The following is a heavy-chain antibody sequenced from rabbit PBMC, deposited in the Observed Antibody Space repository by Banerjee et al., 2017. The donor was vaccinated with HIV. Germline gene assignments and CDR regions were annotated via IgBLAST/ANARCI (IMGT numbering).Heavy chain of an antibody. CDR3: ARSPWYGDSSRLDL. CDR1: GFSFSSSW. V-gene: IGHV1S45*01. CDR2: IYTGDGNT. J-gene: IGHJ3*01. Sequence: QEQLVESGGDLVKPEGSLTLTCTASGFSFSSSWICWVRQAPGKGLEWIGCIYTGDGNTFYTSWAKGRFTISKTSSTTVTLQMTSLTAADTATYFCARSPWYGDSSRLDLWGQGTLVTVS. D-gene: IGHD8-1*01.